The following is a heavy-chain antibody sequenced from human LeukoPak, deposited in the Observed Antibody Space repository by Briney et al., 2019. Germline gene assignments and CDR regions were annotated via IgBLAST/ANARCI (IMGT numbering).Heavy chain of an antibody. CDR1: GGSISSGAYY. CDR2: IYYSGNT. V-gene: IGHV4-31*03. J-gene: IGHJ4*02. Sequence: SETLSLTCTVSGGSISSGAYYWTWIRQHPGNGLEWIGYIYYSGNTYYNPSLKSRITISVDTSKNQFPLKLSSVTAADTAVYYCARVSGGGNYLDYWGQGTLVTVSS. CDR3: ARVSGGGNYLDY. D-gene: IGHD2-15*01.